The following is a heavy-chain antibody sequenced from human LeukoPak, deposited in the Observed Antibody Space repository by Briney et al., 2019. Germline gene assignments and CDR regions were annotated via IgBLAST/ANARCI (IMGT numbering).Heavy chain of an antibody. J-gene: IGHJ6*04. CDR1: GFTFSSYS. V-gene: IGHV3-21*01. CDR2: ISRSSSYI. D-gene: IGHD2-2*01. Sequence: GVSLRLSCAASGFTFSSYSMNWVRQAPGKGLEWVSSISRSSSYIYYTDSVKGRFTIARDNAKNSLYLQMNSLRAEDTAVSCCASSSGRYVVVVLDSHVMDVWGKGTTVTVSS. CDR3: ASSSGRYVVVVLDSHVMDV.